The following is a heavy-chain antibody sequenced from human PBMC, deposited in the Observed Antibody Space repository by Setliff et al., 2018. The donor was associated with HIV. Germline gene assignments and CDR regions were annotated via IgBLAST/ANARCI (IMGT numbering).Heavy chain of an antibody. V-gene: IGHV4-39*07. CDR3: ARPDRGSWYSWFDP. CDR2: IYHSVSI. J-gene: IGHJ5*02. Sequence: LSLTCTVSGGSISSSSYYWGWIRQPPGKGLEWIGSIYHSVSIHYNPSLKSRVTISIDTSKNQFSLKLSSVTAADTAVYYCARPDRGSWYSWFDPWGQGTLVTV. CDR1: GGSISSSSYY. D-gene: IGHD6-13*01.